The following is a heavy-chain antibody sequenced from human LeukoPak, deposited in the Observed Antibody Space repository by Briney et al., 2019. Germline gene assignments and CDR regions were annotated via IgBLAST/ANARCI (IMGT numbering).Heavy chain of an antibody. V-gene: IGHV1-46*01. D-gene: IGHD2-21*02. Sequence: ASVKVSCKASGYTFTSYYMHWVRQAPGQGLEWMGIINPSGGSTSYAQKFQGRVTMTRDTSTSTVYMELSSLRSEDTAVYYCARSLTLLVVTAMSDYWGQGPLVTVSS. CDR3: ARSLTLLVVTAMSDY. CDR1: GYTFTSYY. J-gene: IGHJ4*02. CDR2: INPSGGST.